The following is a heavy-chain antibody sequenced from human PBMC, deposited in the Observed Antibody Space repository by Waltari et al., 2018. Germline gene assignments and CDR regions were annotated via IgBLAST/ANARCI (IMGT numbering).Heavy chain of an antibody. CDR1: GFTFSSYA. Sequence: QVQLVESGGGVVQPGRSLRLSCAASGFTFSSYAMHWVRQAPGKGLEWVAVISYDGSNKDYADSVKGRFTISRDNSKNTLYLQMNSLRAEDTAVYYCARDPENYLFDYWGQGTLVTVSS. D-gene: IGHD1-7*01. V-gene: IGHV3-30-3*01. J-gene: IGHJ4*02. CDR2: ISYDGSNK. CDR3: ARDPENYLFDY.